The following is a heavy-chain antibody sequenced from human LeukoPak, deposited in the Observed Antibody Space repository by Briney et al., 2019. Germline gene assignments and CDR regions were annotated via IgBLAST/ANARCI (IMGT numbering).Heavy chain of an antibody. J-gene: IGHJ4*02. V-gene: IGHV4-39*07. CDR2: IYYSGCT. Sequence: SETLSLTCTVSGGSISSSSYYWGWIRQPPGKGLEWIGSIYYSGCTYYNPSLKSRFTISVDTSKNQFCLKLSSVTAADTAVYYCERGVHNYYGSGHNIDYWGQGTLVTVSS. CDR1: GGSISSSSYY. D-gene: IGHD3-10*01. CDR3: ERGVHNYYGSGHNIDY.